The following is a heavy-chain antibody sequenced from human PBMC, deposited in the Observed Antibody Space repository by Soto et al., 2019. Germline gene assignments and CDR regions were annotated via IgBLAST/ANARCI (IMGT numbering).Heavy chain of an antibody. CDR3: ARTSAAGKYYYGMDV. Sequence: GESLKISCQGSGFTFLNYWIVLVRQMPGKGLEWMAIIYPDDSDTRYSPSFQGQVTISADKSISTAYLQWSSLKASDTAMYYCARTSAAGKYYYGMDVWGQGTTVTVSS. CDR2: IYPDDSDT. CDR1: GFTFLNYW. J-gene: IGHJ6*02. D-gene: IGHD6-13*01. V-gene: IGHV5-51*01.